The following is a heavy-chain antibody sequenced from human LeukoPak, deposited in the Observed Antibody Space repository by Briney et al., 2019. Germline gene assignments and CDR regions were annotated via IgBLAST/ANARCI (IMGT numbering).Heavy chain of an antibody. CDR3: ARVGRTIFGVVIRPFDY. D-gene: IGHD3-3*01. CDR1: GFTFSS. Sequence: GGSLRLSCAASGFTFSSMNWVRQAPGKGLEWVSSISSSSSYIYYADSVKGRFTISRDNAKNSLYLQMNSLRAEDTAVYYCARVGRTIFGVVIRPFDYWGQGTLVTVSS. V-gene: IGHV3-21*01. CDR2: ISSSSSYI. J-gene: IGHJ4*02.